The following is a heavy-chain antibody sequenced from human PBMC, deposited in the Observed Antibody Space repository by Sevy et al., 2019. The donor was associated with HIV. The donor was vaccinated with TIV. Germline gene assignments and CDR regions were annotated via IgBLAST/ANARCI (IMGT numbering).Heavy chain of an antibody. Sequence: GGSLRLSCAASGFTFSSYGMHWVRQAPGKGLEWVAVIWYDGSNKYYADSVKGRFTISRENSKNTRYLQMNSLRAEDTVVYYCARRHYGSSGYIDYWGQGTLVTVSS. CDR3: ARRHYGSSGYIDY. CDR1: GFTFSSYG. CDR2: IWYDGSNK. D-gene: IGHD3-22*01. J-gene: IGHJ4*02. V-gene: IGHV3-33*01.